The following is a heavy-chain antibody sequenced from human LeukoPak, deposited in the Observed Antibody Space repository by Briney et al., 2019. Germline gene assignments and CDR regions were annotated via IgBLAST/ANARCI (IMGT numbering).Heavy chain of an antibody. CDR3: ARDGQFGGAPRY. D-gene: IGHD3-16*01. CDR1: GYTFASYG. CDR2: ISAYNGNT. V-gene: IGHV1-18*01. Sequence: TSVKVSCKASGYTFASYGISWVRQAPGQGLEWMGWISAYNGNTNYAQNLQGRLTMTTDTSTSTAYMELRSLRSDDTAVYYCARDGQFGGAPRYWGQGTLVTVSS. J-gene: IGHJ4*02.